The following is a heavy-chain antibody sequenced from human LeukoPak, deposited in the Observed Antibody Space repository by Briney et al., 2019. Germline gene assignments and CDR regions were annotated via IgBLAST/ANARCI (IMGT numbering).Heavy chain of an antibody. CDR1: GFTFSDYY. CDR3: ARDFRLPGYSSSWYGILDY. Sequence: GGSLRLSCAASGFTFSDYYMSWIRQAPGKGLEWVSYISSSGSTIYYADSVKGRLTISRDNAKNSLYLQMNSLRAEDTAVYYCARDFRLPGYSSSWYGILDYWGQGTLVTVSS. D-gene: IGHD6-13*01. V-gene: IGHV3-11*01. CDR2: ISSSGSTI. J-gene: IGHJ4*02.